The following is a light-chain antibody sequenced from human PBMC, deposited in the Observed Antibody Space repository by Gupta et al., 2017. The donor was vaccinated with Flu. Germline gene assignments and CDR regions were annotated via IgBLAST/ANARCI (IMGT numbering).Light chain of an antibody. CDR1: SSNIGNNY. CDR2: ENN. J-gene: IGLJ2*01. CDR3: GTWDTSLSAVV. Sequence: QSVLTQPPSVSAAPGQEVTISCSGSSSNIGNNYVSWYQQLPGTAPKLLIYENNKRPSGSPDRFSGSTSGTSATLGITGLQTGDEADYYCGTWDTSLSAVVFGGGTKLTVL. V-gene: IGLV1-51*02.